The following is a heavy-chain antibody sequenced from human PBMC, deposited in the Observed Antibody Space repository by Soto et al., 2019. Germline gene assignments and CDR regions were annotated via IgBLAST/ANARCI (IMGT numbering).Heavy chain of an antibody. J-gene: IGHJ4*02. CDR3: ARHRAEDSSITRYFDY. CDR2: IKQDGIEK. Sequence: GGSLRLSCAASGFTFSTYSMTWVRQAPGRGLEWVANIKQDGIEKYYVDSVRGRFTISRDNAKNSLYLQMISLRAEDTAVYYCARHRAEDSSITRYFDYWGQGMLVTVSS. CDR1: GFTFSTYS. V-gene: IGHV3-7*01. D-gene: IGHD2-15*01.